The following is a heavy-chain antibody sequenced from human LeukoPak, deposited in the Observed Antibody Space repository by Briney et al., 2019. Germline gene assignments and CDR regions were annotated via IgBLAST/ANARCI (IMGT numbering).Heavy chain of an antibody. V-gene: IGHV3-74*03. CDR2: VNGHGTIS. D-gene: IGHD6-19*01. CDR1: GFTFSSYW. Sequence: PGGSLRLSCAASGFTFSSYWMHWVRQAPGKGLVWVSRVNGHGTISTYADSVRGRFTISRDNAKNAPHLQMDNLRVEDTAVYYCARARWSSSGWFLGYWGHGTLVTVSS. J-gene: IGHJ4*01. CDR3: ARARWSSSGWFLGY.